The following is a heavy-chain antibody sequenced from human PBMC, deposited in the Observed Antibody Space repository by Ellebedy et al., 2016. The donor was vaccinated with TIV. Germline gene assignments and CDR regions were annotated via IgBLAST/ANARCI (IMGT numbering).Heavy chain of an antibody. CDR1: GFTFSRHT. CDR3: AGDSRDY. J-gene: IGHJ4*01. Sequence: GGSLRLSCTVSGFTFSRHTIHWIRRGPGKGLEYVSAISGNGGNTYYINSVKGRFTISRDNSKNTLYLQMGSLRAEETAVYYCAGDSRDYWGQGTLVTVSS. CDR2: ISGNGGNT. V-gene: IGHV3-64*01.